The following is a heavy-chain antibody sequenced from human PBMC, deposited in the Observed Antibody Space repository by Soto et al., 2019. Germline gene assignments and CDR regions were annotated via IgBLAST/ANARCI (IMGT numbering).Heavy chain of an antibody. CDR1: GGSISSSSSY. Sequence: PSATLSLTCTFSGGSISSSSSYWGWIRQPPGKWLEWIGSIYYSGSTYCNPSLKSRVTISVDTSKNQFSLKLSSVTAADTAVYYCARHTPAISISDHWGQGTLVTVS. CDR3: ARHTPAISISDH. V-gene: IGHV4-39*01. J-gene: IGHJ4*02. D-gene: IGHD2-15*01. CDR2: IYYSGST.